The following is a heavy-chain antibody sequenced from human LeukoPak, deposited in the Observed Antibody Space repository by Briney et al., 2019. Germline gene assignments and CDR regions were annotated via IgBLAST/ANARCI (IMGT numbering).Heavy chain of an antibody. J-gene: IGHJ4*02. Sequence: PSGTLSLTCAVSGGFISSSNWWSWVRQPPGKGLEWIGEIYHSGSTNYNPSLKSRVTISVDKSKNQFSLKLSSVTAADTAVYYCARVKQPPFLVPAATSGVFDYWGQGTLVTVSS. CDR2: IYHSGST. CDR1: GGFISSSNW. CDR3: ARVKQPPFLVPAATSGVFDY. D-gene: IGHD2-2*01. V-gene: IGHV4-4*02.